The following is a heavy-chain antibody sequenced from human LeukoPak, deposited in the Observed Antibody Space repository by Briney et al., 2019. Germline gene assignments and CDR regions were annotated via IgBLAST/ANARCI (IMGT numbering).Heavy chain of an antibody. CDR2: IYYSWYT. CDR1: GGSISGYY. CDR3: ARVSPTGELDY. V-gene: IGHV4-59*01. Sequence: SETLSLTCTVSGGSISGYYWTWIRQPPGKGLEWIGYIYYSWYTYYSPSLRSRVTISGDTSKNQFSLKLSSVTAADTAVYYCARVSPTGELDYWGQGTLVTVSS. J-gene: IGHJ4*02. D-gene: IGHD7-27*01.